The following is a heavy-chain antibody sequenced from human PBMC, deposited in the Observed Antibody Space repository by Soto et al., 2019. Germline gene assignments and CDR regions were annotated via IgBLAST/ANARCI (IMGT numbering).Heavy chain of an antibody. V-gene: IGHV1-69*01. J-gene: IGHJ4*02. CDR3: ARVGLPFYYFDY. D-gene: IGHD4-17*01. CDR1: GGTFSSYA. Sequence: QVQLVQSGAEVKKPGSSVKVSCKASGGTFSSYAISWVRQAPGQGLEWMGGIIPIFGTANNAQKFQSRVTITADESTSTAYMELTSLRSEDTAVYYCARVGLPFYYFDYWGQGTLVTVSS. CDR2: IIPIFGTA.